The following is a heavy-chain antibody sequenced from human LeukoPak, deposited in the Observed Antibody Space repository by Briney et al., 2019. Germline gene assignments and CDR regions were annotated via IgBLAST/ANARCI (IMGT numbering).Heavy chain of an antibody. J-gene: IGHJ4*02. CDR2: IYSGGST. CDR3: ARGSADGDYLFY. V-gene: IGHV3-53*01. Sequence: GGSLRLSCAASGFSVSSNYMTWARQAPGKGLEWVSVIYSGGSTYYADAVKGRFTVSRDNSQNTLFLQMNSLRAEDTAVYYCARGSADGDYLFYWGQGTLVTVSS. D-gene: IGHD4-17*01. CDR1: GFSVSSNY.